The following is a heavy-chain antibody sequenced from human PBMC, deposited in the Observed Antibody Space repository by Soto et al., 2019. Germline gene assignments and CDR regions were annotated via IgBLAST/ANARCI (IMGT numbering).Heavy chain of an antibody. V-gene: IGHV3-30*05. J-gene: IGHJ4*02. CDR1: GFTFSSYG. CDR2: ISYDGSNT. D-gene: IGHD6-13*01. CDR3: ARDGAAAGYFDY. Sequence: PGGSLRLSCAASGFTFSSYGMHWVRQAPGKGLEWVTVISYDGSNTYSADSVKGRFTISRDNSKNTLYLQMNSLRAEGTAVYYCARDGAAAGYFDYWGQGTLVTVSS.